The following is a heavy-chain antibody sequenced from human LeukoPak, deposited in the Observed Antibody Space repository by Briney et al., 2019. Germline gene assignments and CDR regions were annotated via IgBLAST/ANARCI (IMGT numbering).Heavy chain of an antibody. D-gene: IGHD5-24*01. CDR3: ARGDPADFDY. Sequence: TSQTLSLTCTASGGSISRGGYYWSWIRQHPGKGLEWIGFIYYSGSPNYNPSLKSRVTISVDTSKNQFSLKLRSVTAADTAVYYCARGDPADFDYWGQGTLVTVSS. CDR2: IYYSGSP. CDR1: GGSISRGGYY. V-gene: IGHV4-31*03. J-gene: IGHJ4*02.